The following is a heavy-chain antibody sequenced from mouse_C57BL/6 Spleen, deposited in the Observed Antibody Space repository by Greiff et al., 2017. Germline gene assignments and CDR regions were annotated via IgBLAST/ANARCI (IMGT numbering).Heavy chain of an antibody. J-gene: IGHJ3*01. V-gene: IGHV1-64*01. CDR2: IHPTSGST. CDR1: GYTFTSYW. Sequence: VQLQQPGAELVKPGASVKLSCKASGYTFTSYWMHWVKQRPGQGLEWIGMIHPTSGSTNYNEKFKSKATLTVDKSSSTAYMQLSSLTSGDSAVYYCAREGDYDGVAYWGQGTLVTVSA. CDR3: AREGDYDGVAY. D-gene: IGHD2-4*01.